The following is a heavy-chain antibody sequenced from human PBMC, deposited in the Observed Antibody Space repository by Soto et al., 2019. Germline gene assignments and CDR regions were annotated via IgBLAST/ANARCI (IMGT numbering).Heavy chain of an antibody. Sequence: EMQLLESEGGLVQPGGSLRLSCAVSGITSGSYAMMWVRQAPGKGLEWVSTIGGNGGPTYYADSVKGRFTISRDNARNTVYLQMNSLRAEDTAVYYCARAGDWNYVYDFWGQGTLVTVSS. J-gene: IGHJ4*02. V-gene: IGHV3-23*01. CDR3: ARAGDWNYVYDF. CDR1: GITSGSYA. D-gene: IGHD1-7*01. CDR2: IGGNGGPT.